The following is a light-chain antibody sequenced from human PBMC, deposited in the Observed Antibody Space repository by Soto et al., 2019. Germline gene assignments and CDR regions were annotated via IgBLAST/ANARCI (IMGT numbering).Light chain of an antibody. V-gene: IGKV3-15*01. CDR2: GAS. CDR3: QQYNNWPLT. J-gene: IGKJ4*01. Sequence: EIVMTQSPATLSVSPGERATLSCRANQSVRSNLAWYQQIPGQAPRLLMYGASTRATGIPARFSGSGSGTEFSLTISSLQPEDFAVYYCQQYNNWPLTFGGGTKVDIK. CDR1: QSVRSN.